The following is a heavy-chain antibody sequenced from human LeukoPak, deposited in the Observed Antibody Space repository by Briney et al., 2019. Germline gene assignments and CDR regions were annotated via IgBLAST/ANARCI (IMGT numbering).Heavy chain of an antibody. CDR3: ATGLWFGKYLDV. J-gene: IGHJ6*04. D-gene: IGHD3-10*01. CDR1: GFTFSSHW. CDR2: IKKDGSEK. V-gene: IGHV3-7*03. Sequence: AGGSLRLSCAASGFTFSSHWMSWVRQAPGKGLEWVANIKKDGSEKYYVDAVKGRFTISRDNAKTSLYLQMNSLRSEDTAVYYCATGLWFGKYLDVWGKGTTVTISS.